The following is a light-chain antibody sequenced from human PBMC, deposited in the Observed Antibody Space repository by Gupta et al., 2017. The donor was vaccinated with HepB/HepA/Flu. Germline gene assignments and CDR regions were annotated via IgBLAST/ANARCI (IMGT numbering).Light chain of an antibody. CDR2: RNN. CDR3: AAWDDSMSAVV. CDR1: SSSFGGNY. V-gene: IGLV1-47*01. J-gene: IGLJ2*01. Sequence: QSVLPPPPSASGTPGQRVTFSCSGSSSSFGGNYVYWYQQLPGTAPKLLIYRNNQRPSAVPDRFSGSKSGTSASLAISGLRAEDEADYYCAAWDDSMSAVVFGGGTKLTV.